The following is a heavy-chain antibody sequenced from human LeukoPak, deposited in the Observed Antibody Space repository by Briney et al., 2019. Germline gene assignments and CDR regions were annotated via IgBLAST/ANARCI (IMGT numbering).Heavy chain of an antibody. Sequence: SETLSLTCTVSGGSISSCYWSWIRQPPGKGLEWIGYIYYSGSTNYNPSLKSRVTISVDTSKNQFSLKLSSVTAADTAVYYCARNVQNDYDFWSGYYPHPDAFDIWGQGTMVTVSS. J-gene: IGHJ3*02. CDR1: GGSISSCY. CDR2: IYYSGST. CDR3: ARNVQNDYDFWSGYYPHPDAFDI. V-gene: IGHV4-59*01. D-gene: IGHD3-3*01.